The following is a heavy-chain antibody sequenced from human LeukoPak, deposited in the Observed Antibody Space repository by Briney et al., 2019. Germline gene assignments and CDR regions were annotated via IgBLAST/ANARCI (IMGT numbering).Heavy chain of an antibody. J-gene: IGHJ6*02. CDR2: IIPILGTA. V-gene: IGHV1-69*13. Sequence: ASVKVSCKASGGTSSSYAISWVRQAPGQGLEWMGGIIPILGTANYAQKFQGRVTITADESTSTAYMELSSLRSEDTAVYYCARDGRNYYYGTDVWGQGTTVTVSS. D-gene: IGHD3/OR15-3a*01. CDR3: ARDGRNYYYGTDV. CDR1: GGTSSSYA.